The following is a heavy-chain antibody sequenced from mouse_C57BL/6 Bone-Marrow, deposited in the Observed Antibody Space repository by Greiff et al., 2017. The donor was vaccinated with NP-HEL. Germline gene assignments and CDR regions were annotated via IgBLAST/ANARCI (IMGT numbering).Heavy chain of an antibody. V-gene: IGHV14-3*01. Sequence: VHVKQSVAELVRPGASVKLSCTASGFNIKNTYMHWVKQRPEQGLEWIGRIDPANGNTKYAPKFQGKATLTADTSSNTAYLQLSSLTSEDTAIYYCDRFRYSIDAMDYWGQGTSVTVSS. J-gene: IGHJ4*01. CDR3: DRFRYSIDAMDY. D-gene: IGHD2-5*01. CDR1: GFNIKNTY. CDR2: IDPANGNT.